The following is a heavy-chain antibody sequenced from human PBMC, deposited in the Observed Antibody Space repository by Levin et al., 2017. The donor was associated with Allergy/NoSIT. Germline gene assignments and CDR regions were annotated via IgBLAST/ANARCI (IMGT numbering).Heavy chain of an antibody. CDR1: GFIFSSYA. CDR2: ISGSGGST. J-gene: IGHJ6*03. Sequence: GESLKISCAASGFIFSSYAMTWVRQAPGKGLGWVSGISGSGGSTYYADSVKGRFTISRDNSKNTLYLQMNSLSAEDTAVYYCAKAGANSGYGPYYYYYYMDVWGKGTTVTVSS. CDR3: AKAGANSGYGPYYYYYYMDV. D-gene: IGHD5-12*01. V-gene: IGHV3-23*01.